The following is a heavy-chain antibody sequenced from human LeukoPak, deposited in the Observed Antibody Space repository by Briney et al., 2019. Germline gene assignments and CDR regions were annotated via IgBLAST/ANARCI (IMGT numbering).Heavy chain of an antibody. Sequence: GGSLRLSCAASGFTFSSYAMHWVRQAPGKGLEWVAVISYDGSNKYYADSVKGRFTISRDNSKNTLYLQTNSLRAEDTAVYYCARPLYTYGHGYGMDVWGQGTTVTVSS. CDR3: ARPLYTYGHGYGMDV. CDR1: GFTFSSYA. CDR2: ISYDGSNK. V-gene: IGHV3-30-3*01. J-gene: IGHJ6*02. D-gene: IGHD5-18*01.